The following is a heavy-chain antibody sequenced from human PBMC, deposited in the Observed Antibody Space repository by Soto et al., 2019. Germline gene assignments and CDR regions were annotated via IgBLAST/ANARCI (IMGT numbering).Heavy chain of an antibody. CDR3: ARGHVDTAMVTAGFDP. D-gene: IGHD5-18*01. Sequence: QVQLVQSGAEVKKPGASVKVSCKASGYTFTSYDINWVRQATGQGLEWMGWMNPNSGNTGYAQKFQGRVTMTRNTTISTAYREVSSLSSEDTAVYYCARGHVDTAMVTAGFDPWGQGTLVTVSS. J-gene: IGHJ5*02. CDR1: GYTFTSYD. V-gene: IGHV1-8*01. CDR2: MNPNSGNT.